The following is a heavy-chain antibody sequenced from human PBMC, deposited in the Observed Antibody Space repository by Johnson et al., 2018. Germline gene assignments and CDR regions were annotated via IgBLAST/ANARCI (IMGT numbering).Heavy chain of an antibody. CDR3: ARDNYYDSSGYTWDFQH. J-gene: IGHJ1*01. CDR1: GGSISSYY. CDR2: IYYSGST. D-gene: IGHD3-22*01. V-gene: IGHV4-59*01. Sequence: QVQLQESGPGLVKPSETLSLTCTVSGGSISSYYWSWIRQPPGKGLEWIGYIYYSGSTNYNPSLKSRVTISVDTSKNQFSLKLGAVTAADTAVYYCARDNYYDSSGYTWDFQHWGQGTLVTVSS.